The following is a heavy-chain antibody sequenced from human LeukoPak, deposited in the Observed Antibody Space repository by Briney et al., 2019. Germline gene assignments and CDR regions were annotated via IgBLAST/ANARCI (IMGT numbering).Heavy chain of an antibody. D-gene: IGHD5-18*01. CDR1: GYTFTGYY. V-gene: IGHV1-2*02. J-gene: IGHJ4*02. CDR3: ARTSWIQLWYDFDY. Sequence: ASVTVSCKASGYTFTGYYMHWVRQAPGQGLEWMGWVNPNTGGTNYAQKFQGRVTMTRDTSISTAYMELSRLRSDDTAVYYCARTSWIQLWYDFDYWGQGTLVTVSS. CDR2: VNPNTGGT.